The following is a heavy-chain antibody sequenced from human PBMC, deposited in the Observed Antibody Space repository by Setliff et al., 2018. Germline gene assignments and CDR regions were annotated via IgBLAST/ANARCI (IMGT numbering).Heavy chain of an antibody. CDR1: GGSFSGYY. J-gene: IGHJ4*02. CDR2: IYYSGST. D-gene: IGHD5-18*01. Sequence: SETLSLTCAVYGGSFSGYYWSWIRQPPGKGLEWIGSIYYSGSTNYNPSLKSRVTISVDTSKNQFSLKLSSVTAADTAVYYCARDILLGRVPTAMVSETPGYWGQGTLVTVSS. CDR3: ARDILLGRVPTAMVSETPGY. V-gene: IGHV4-59*01.